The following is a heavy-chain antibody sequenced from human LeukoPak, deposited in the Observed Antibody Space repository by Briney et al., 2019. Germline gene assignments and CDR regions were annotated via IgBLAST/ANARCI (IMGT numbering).Heavy chain of an antibody. Sequence: SETLSLTCTVSGGSISSSSYYWGWIRQPPGKGLEWIGSIYYSGSTYYNPSLKSRVTISVDTSKNQFSLKLSSVTAADTAVYYCARLKTYYYDSSGPTDWGQGTLVTVSS. V-gene: IGHV4-39*07. CDR3: ARLKTYYYDSSGPTD. CDR1: GGSISSSSYY. J-gene: IGHJ4*02. CDR2: IYYSGST. D-gene: IGHD3-22*01.